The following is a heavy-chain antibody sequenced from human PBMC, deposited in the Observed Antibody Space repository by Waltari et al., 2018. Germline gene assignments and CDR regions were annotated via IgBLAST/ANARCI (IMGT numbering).Heavy chain of an antibody. J-gene: IGHJ4*02. D-gene: IGHD1-26*01. V-gene: IGHV3-64*01. Sequence: EVQLVESGGGLVQPGGSLRLSCAASGFTFSTYAMHWVRQAPGKGLEYVSSITSNGDTTYYANSVTGRFTISRDNSKDTLYLQMGSLRVDDMAVYYCARDKVGSADYWGQGTLVTV. CDR1: GFTFSTYA. CDR3: ARDKVGSADY. CDR2: ITSNGDTT.